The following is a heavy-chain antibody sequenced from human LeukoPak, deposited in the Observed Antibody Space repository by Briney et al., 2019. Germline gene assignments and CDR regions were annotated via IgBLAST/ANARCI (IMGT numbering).Heavy chain of an antibody. Sequence: SETLSLTCTVSGGSISSGGHYWGWIRQQPGKGLEWIGYIYYRGTTYYNPSLKSRVSISLDTSKNQVSLKLTSVTAADTAVYYCARGADYGGNSVPFDYWGQGTLVTASS. CDR2: IYYRGTT. V-gene: IGHV4-31*03. J-gene: IGHJ4*02. CDR1: GGSISSGGHY. CDR3: ARGADYGGNSVPFDY. D-gene: IGHD4-23*01.